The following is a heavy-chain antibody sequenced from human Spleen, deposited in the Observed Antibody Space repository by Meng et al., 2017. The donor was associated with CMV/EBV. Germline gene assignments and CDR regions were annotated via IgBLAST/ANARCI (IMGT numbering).Heavy chain of an antibody. D-gene: IGHD6-19*01. V-gene: IGHV1-2*02. CDR1: GYIFTGFY. J-gene: IGHJ4*02. CDR3: ARKATYSSGWDYYFDS. CDR2: VDPTSGGT. Sequence: SGYIFTGFYIHWVRPAPGLGLEWMGYVDPTSGGTHYAQKFQGRVTMTRDTTISTAYMELTRLKSDDTAVYYCARKATYSSGWDYYFDSWGQGALVTVSS.